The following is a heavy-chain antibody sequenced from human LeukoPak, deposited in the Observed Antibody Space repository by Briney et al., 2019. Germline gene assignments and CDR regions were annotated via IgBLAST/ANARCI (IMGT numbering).Heavy chain of an antibody. CDR2: INWNSITI. D-gene: IGHD6-13*01. CDR1: GFTFCSYA. J-gene: IGHJ4*02. Sequence: GGSLRLSCAASGFTFCSYAMSWVRQAQGQGLEWVSGINWNSITIGYADSVKGRFTISRDSAKNSLYLQMNSLRAEDTAVYYCARDSIAAAAPFDYWGQGTLVTASS. CDR3: ARDSIAAAAPFDY. V-gene: IGHV3-48*04.